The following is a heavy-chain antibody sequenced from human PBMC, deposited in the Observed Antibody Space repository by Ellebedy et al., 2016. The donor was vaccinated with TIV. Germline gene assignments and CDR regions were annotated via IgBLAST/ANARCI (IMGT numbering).Heavy chain of an antibody. CDR3: ASSTSRYYYYGMDV. Sequence: GGSLRLXCAASGFTFSSYSMNWVRQAPGKGLEWVSAISGSGGSTYYADSVKGRFTISRDNAKNSLYLQMNSLRAEDTAVYYCASSTSRYYYYGMDVWGQGATVTVSS. J-gene: IGHJ6*02. CDR1: GFTFSSYS. V-gene: IGHV3-21*01. D-gene: IGHD2-2*01. CDR2: ISGSGGST.